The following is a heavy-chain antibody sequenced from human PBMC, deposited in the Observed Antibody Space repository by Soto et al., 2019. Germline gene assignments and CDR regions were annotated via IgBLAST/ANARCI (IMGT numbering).Heavy chain of an antibody. V-gene: IGHV3-23*01. D-gene: IGHD6-13*01. CDR2: ISAGGGST. CDR1: GFTFSNYA. J-gene: IGHJ4*02. Sequence: EVQLLESGGGLVQPGTSLRLSCAASGFTFSNYAMNWVRQAPGKGLEWVSTISAGGGSTYYADSVKGRFTISRDNSKNTVYLQMNSLRVEDTAVYYCAKRTGSSWSSLDCWGQGTLVTVSS. CDR3: AKRTGSSWSSLDC.